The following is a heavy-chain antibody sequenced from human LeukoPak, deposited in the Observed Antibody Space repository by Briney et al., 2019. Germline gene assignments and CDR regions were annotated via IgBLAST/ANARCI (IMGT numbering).Heavy chain of an antibody. CDR2: IYSGGST. J-gene: IGHJ3*02. CDR3: ARLNLDRGSGAFDI. CDR1: GFTVSSNY. Sequence: GGSLTLSCAASGFTVSSNYRSWVRQAPGKGLEWVSVIYSGGSTYYKDSVKGRFTFSRHNSKNTLYLQMTSLRTEDTAVDYCARLNLDRGSGAFDIWGQGTMVTVSS. D-gene: IGHD3-10*01. V-gene: IGHV3-53*04.